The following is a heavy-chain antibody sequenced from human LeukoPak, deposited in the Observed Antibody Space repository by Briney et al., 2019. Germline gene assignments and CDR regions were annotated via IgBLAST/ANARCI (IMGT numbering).Heavy chain of an antibody. V-gene: IGHV6-1*01. CDR1: GDSVSSNSAA. D-gene: IGHD3-22*01. Sequence: SQTLSLTCAISGDSVSSNSAAWNWIRQSPSRGLEWLGRTYYRSKWYSDYAVSVKSRITINPDTSKNQFSLQLNSVTPEDTAVYYCARYYYDSSGYPSTLDYWGQGTLVTVSS. J-gene: IGHJ4*02. CDR3: ARYYYDSSGYPSTLDY. CDR2: TYYRSKWYS.